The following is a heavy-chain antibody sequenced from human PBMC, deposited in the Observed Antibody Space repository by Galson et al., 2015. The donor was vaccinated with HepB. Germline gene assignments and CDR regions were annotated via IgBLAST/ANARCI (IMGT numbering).Heavy chain of an antibody. V-gene: IGHV3-7*03. D-gene: IGHD6-13*01. J-gene: IGHJ4*02. CDR1: GFTFSSYW. Sequence: SLRLSCAASGFTFSSYWMSWVRQAPGKGLEWVANIKQDGSEEYYVDSVKGRFTISRDNAKNSLYLQMNSLRAEDTAVYYCARGNGWSSSCRGTGCFDYWGQGTWSPSPQ. CDR3: ARGNGWSSSCRGTGCFDY. CDR2: IKQDGSEE.